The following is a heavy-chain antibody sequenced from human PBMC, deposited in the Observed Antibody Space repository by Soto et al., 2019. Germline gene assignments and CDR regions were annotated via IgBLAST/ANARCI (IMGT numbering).Heavy chain of an antibody. CDR3: ARISYWVKDY. CDR2: FYYTGTT. Sequence: PSETLSLTCTVSGAFLSSGSYYWSWIRQPPGKGLEWIGYFYYTGTTKYNPSLESRVTISADTSKNQFSLNLTSVTAADTAVYYCARISYWVKDYWGQGALVTVSS. V-gene: IGHV4-61*01. D-gene: IGHD2-8*02. CDR1: GAFLSSGSYY. J-gene: IGHJ4*02.